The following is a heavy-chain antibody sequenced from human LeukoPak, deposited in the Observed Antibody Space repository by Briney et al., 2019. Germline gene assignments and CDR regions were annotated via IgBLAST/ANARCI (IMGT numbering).Heavy chain of an antibody. V-gene: IGHV1-8*01. CDR3: ARERKGYYGMDV. J-gene: IGHJ6*02. CDR1: GYTFTSYD. Sequence: ASVKVSCKASGYTFTSYDINWVRQATGQGLEWMGWMNPNSGNTGYAQKFQGRVTMTWNTSISTAYMELSSLRSEDTAVYYCARERKGYYGMDVWGRGTTVTVSS. CDR2: MNPNSGNT.